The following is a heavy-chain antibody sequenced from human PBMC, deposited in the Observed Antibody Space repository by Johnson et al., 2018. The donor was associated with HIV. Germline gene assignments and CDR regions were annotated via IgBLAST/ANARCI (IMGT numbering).Heavy chain of an antibody. CDR2: ISYDGSNK. V-gene: IGHV3-30*04. CDR1: GFTFSSYA. D-gene: IGHD3-3*01. J-gene: IGHJ3*02. Sequence: QMQLVESGGGVVQPGRSLRLSCAASGFTFSSYAMHWVRQAPGKGLEWVAVISYDGSNKYYADSVKGRFTISRGNSKNTLYLQMNSLRAEDTAVYYCARESIEWLLDALDIWGQGTMVTVSS. CDR3: ARESIEWLLDALDI.